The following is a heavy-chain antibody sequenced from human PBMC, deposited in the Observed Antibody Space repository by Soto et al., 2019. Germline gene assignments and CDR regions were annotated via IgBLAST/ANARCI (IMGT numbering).Heavy chain of an antibody. CDR2: IRPYSGNT. CDR1: GYTFTSYG. J-gene: IGHJ4*02. Sequence: QVQLVQSGAEVKKPGASVKVSCRASGYTFTSYGISWVRQAPEQELEWMGWIRPYSGNTNYAQKLQGRVIMTTDTTTSPPYRELRSPKSDDTAVYYCTGASGEITIFGVVTIHQPLDYWGQGTLVTVSS. D-gene: IGHD3-3*01. CDR3: TGASGEITIFGVVTIHQPLDY. V-gene: IGHV1-18*01.